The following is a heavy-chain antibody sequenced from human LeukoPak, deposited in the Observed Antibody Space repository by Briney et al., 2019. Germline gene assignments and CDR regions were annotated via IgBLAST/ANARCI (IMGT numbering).Heavy chain of an antibody. CDR1: GYTFTSYD. J-gene: IGHJ4*02. V-gene: IGHV1-8*01. D-gene: IGHD6-13*01. CDR2: MNPNSGNT. Sequence: ASVKVSCKASGYTFTSYDINWVRQATGQGLGWMGWMNPNSGNTGYAQKFQGRVTMTRNTSISTAYMELSSLRSEDTAVYYCARGDLNGIAGGYWGQGTLVTVSS. CDR3: ARGDLNGIAGGY.